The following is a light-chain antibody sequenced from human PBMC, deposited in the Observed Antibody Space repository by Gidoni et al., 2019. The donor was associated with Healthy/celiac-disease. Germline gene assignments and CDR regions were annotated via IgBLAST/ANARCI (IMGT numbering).Light chain of an antibody. Sequence: DIGLTQSPATLSLSPGERATLSCRASQSVSSYLAWYQQKPGQAPRLLIYDASNRATGIPARFSGSGSGTDFTLTISSLEPEDFAVYYCQQRSNWPPLTFGGGTKVEIK. V-gene: IGKV3-11*01. CDR3: QQRSNWPPLT. CDR2: DAS. J-gene: IGKJ4*01. CDR1: QSVSSY.